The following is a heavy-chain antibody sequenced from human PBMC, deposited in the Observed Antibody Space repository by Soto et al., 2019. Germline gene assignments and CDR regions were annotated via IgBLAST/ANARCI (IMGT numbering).Heavy chain of an antibody. Sequence: KPSETLSLTCTVSGGSISSYYLSWIRQPPGKGLEWIGYIYYSGSTNYNPSLKSRVTISVDTSKNQFSLKLSSVTAADTAVYYCARDRLWFGELFNGMDVWGQGTTVTVYS. J-gene: IGHJ6*02. CDR1: GGSISSYY. D-gene: IGHD3-10*01. CDR3: ARDRLWFGELFNGMDV. V-gene: IGHV4-59*01. CDR2: IYYSGST.